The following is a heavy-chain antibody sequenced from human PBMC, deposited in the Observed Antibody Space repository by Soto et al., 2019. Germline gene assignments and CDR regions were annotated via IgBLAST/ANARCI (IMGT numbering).Heavy chain of an antibody. V-gene: IGHV1-2*04. CDR1: GYTFTGYY. D-gene: IGHD2-2*02. CDR2: INPNSGGT. J-gene: IGHJ6*02. CDR3: ARDGRCYTTTIYYYYGMDV. Sequence: GASVKVSCKASGYTFTGYYMHWVRQAPGQGLEWMGWINPNSGGTNYAQKFQGWVTMTRDTSISTAYMELSRLRSDDTAVYYCARDGRCYTTTIYYYYGMDVWGQGTTVTVSS.